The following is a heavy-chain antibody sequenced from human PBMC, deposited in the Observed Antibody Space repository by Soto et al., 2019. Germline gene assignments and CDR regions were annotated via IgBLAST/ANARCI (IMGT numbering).Heavy chain of an antibody. V-gene: IGHV1-69*08. CDR1: GGTFSSYT. CDR3: AREAVEGYCSCGSCYQRDY. Sequence: QVQLVQSGAEVKKPGSSVKVSCKASGGTFSSYTISWVRQAPGQGLEWMGRIIPILGIANYAQKFQGRVTITADKSTITAYMELSSLRSEDTAVYYCAREAVEGYCSCGSCYQRDYWGQGTLVTVSS. J-gene: IGHJ4*02. D-gene: IGHD2-15*01. CDR2: IIPILGIA.